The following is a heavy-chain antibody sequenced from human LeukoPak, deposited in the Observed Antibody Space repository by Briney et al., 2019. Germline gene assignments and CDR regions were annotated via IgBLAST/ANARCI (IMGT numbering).Heavy chain of an antibody. CDR3: ARDEYSSRWYGMAV. Sequence: SQTLSLTCAISGDSVSSTSASWNWIRQSPSRGLEWLGRTYYRSKWYNDYAISVKSRITINPDTSKNQFSLQLNSVTPEDPAVYYLARDEYSSRWYGMAVWGQGTTVTVPS. D-gene: IGHD6-13*01. CDR1: GDSVSSTSAS. J-gene: IGHJ6*02. V-gene: IGHV6-1*01. CDR2: TYYRSKWYN.